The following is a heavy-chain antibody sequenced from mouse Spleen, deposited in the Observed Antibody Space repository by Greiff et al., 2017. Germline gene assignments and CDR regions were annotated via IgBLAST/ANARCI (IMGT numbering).Heavy chain of an antibody. CDR1: GFNIKDYY. CDR2: IDPENGNT. V-gene: IGHV14-1*02. J-gene: IGHJ2*01. Sequence: EVQLQQSGAELVRPGALVKLSCKASGFNIKDYYMHWVKQRPEQGLEWIGWIDPENGNTIYDPKFQGKASITADTSSNPAYLQLSSLTSEDTAVYYCAREALSYYFDYWGQGTTLTVSS. CDR3: AREALSYYFDY.